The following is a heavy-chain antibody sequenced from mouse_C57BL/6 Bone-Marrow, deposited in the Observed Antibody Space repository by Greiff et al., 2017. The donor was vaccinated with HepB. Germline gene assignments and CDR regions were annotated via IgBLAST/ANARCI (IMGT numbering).Heavy chain of an antibody. D-gene: IGHD2-2*01. Sequence: QVQLQQSGAELVRPGTSVKVSCKASGYAFTNYLIEWVKQRPGQGLEWIGVINPGSGGTNYNEKFKGKATLTADKSSSTAYMQLSSLTSEDSAVYFCARPLSTMVTEGFAYWGQGTLVTVSA. CDR2: INPGSGGT. V-gene: IGHV1-54*01. CDR1: GYAFTNYL. J-gene: IGHJ3*01. CDR3: ARPLSTMVTEGFAY.